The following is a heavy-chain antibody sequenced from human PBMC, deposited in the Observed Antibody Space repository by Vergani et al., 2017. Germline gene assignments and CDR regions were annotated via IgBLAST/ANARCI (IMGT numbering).Heavy chain of an antibody. CDR1: GGSVSSRSW. Sequence: QMQLQESGPGLVKPPGTLSLTCAVSGGSVSSRSWWGWVRQPPGKGLEWIGEISHSGTTNFNPSLKSRVTMSIYKSKNQFSLKLNSVTAADTAVYYCTRGYGDYGADWGQGILVTVSS. CDR3: TRGYGDYGAD. V-gene: IGHV4-4*03. J-gene: IGHJ4*02. CDR2: ISHSGTT. D-gene: IGHD4-17*01.